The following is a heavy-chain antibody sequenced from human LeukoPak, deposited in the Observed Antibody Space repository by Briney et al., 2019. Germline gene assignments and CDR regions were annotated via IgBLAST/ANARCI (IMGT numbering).Heavy chain of an antibody. CDR1: GFTVSTDH. CDR2: SYSGGSR. Sequence: PRGSLSLSCAASGFTVSTDHMSWVRQAPGKGLEWVAVSYSGGSRHYAESVKGRFTISRDNSKNMLYLQMNSLRAEDTALYYCARVWELSFDHWGQGTLVTVSS. J-gene: IGHJ4*02. CDR3: ARVWELSFDH. D-gene: IGHD1-26*01. V-gene: IGHV3-53*01.